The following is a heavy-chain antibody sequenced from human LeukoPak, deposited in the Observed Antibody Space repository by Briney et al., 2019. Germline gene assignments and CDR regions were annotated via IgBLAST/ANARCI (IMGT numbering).Heavy chain of an antibody. CDR3: AKWMVRRDFWCVAFDI. D-gene: IGHD3-3*01. CDR2: FRGWGYNS. V-gene: IGHV3-23*01. Sequence: GGSLRLSCGASGFTFSIYDMTCARQAPGEGLEWVSAFRGWGYNSYHAESVKCCFSLPRDSYKNALFLHMNSLRVEDTAIYYCAKWMVRRDFWCVAFDIWCQGTMVTV. J-gene: IGHJ3*02. CDR1: GFTFSIYD.